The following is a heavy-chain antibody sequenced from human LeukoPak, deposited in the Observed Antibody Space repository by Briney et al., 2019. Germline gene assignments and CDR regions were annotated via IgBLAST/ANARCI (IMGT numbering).Heavy chain of an antibody. CDR2: IYYSGST. D-gene: IGHD4-17*01. V-gene: IGHV4-59*08. Sequence: SETLSLTCTVSGGSISSYYWSWIRQPPGKGLEWIGYIYYSGSTNYNPSLKSRVTISVDTSKNQFSLKLSSVTAADTAVYYCARLSTLNYGDYVAFDYWGQGTLVTVSS. CDR1: GGSISSYY. J-gene: IGHJ4*02. CDR3: ARLSTLNYGDYVAFDY.